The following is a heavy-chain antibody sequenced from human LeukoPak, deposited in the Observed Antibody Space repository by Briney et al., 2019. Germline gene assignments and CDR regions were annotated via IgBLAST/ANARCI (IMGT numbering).Heavy chain of an antibody. J-gene: IGHJ5*02. CDR2: VHYTGTT. Sequence: SETLSLTCSVSGVSMSSYYWSWIRQPPGKGLEWIGYVHYTGTTNYNASLKSRVTISLDTSKNQFSLMLSSVTAADTAVYYCAKRGVEMSAVRPDNWLDPWGQGTLVTVSS. CDR1: GVSMSSYY. D-gene: IGHD3-10*01. V-gene: IGHV4-59*01. CDR3: AKRGVEMSAVRPDNWLDP.